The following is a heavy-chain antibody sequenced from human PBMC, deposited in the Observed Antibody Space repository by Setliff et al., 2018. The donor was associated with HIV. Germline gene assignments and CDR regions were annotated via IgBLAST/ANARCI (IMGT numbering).Heavy chain of an antibody. Sequence: ASVKVXXXASGYTFTGYYMHWVRQAPGQGLEWMGWINPNSGGTNYAQXFQGXXXMTXDTSLRTAYMELSRLRSDAXAVYLXARPGYSSSWYLDYYYYYGMDVXGXGTTVTVSS. CDR2: INPNSGGT. CDR1: GYTFTGYY. V-gene: IGHV1-2*02. J-gene: IGHJ6*01. D-gene: IGHD6-13*01. CDR3: ARPGYSSSWYLDYYYYYGMDV.